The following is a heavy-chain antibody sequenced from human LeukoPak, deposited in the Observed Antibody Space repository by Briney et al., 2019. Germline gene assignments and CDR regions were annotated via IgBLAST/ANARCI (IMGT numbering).Heavy chain of an antibody. Sequence: ASVKVSCKASGYTFASYGISWVRQAPGQGLEWMGWISAYNGNTNYAQKLQGRVTMTTATSTSRAYMELRSLRADDTAVYYCARDRVFVDTAIVSPVQYFDYWGQGTLVTVSS. CDR1: GYTFASYG. V-gene: IGHV1-18*01. D-gene: IGHD5-18*01. CDR3: ARDRVFVDTAIVSPVQYFDY. J-gene: IGHJ4*02. CDR2: ISAYNGNT.